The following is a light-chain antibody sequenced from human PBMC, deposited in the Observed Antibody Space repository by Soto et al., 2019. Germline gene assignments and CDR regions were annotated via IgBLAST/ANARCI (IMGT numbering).Light chain of an antibody. V-gene: IGLV1-40*01. CDR2: DNN. Sequence: QAVVTQPPSVSGAPGQRVTISCTGSSSNIGAGSDVHWYQQFPGTAPKLLIYDNNNRPSGVPDRFSGSKSGTSASLAITGLQAEDEADYYCQSYDGSLKLFGVGTKLTVL. CDR3: QSYDGSLKL. J-gene: IGLJ2*01. CDR1: SSNIGAGSD.